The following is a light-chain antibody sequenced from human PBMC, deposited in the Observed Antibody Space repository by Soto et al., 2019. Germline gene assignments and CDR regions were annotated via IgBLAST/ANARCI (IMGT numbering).Light chain of an antibody. CDR1: QSINNN. CDR2: GAL. Sequence: EIVMTQPPLTLPVSPGETATLSCRASQSINNNLAWYQQKPGQAPSLLIYGALTRATGIPARFSGSGSRTEFTLTISSLQSEDFAVYYCQQSSNWPLTFGPGTKVDVK. J-gene: IGKJ3*01. V-gene: IGKV3-15*01. CDR3: QQSSNWPLT.